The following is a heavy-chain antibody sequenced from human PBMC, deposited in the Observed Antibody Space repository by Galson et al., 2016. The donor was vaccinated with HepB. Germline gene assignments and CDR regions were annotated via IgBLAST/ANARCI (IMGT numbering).Heavy chain of an antibody. J-gene: IGHJ3*02. Sequence: SVKVSCKASGDTFTSSAVSWVRQAPGQGLEWIGGLIPVIHIPDYDPKFQGRVTITADKSTATVYMALRSLRSETTAVHYCATTPTAVPAPLHIWGQGTMVTVSS. CDR2: LIPVIHIP. V-gene: IGHV1-69*10. D-gene: IGHD1-1*01. CDR3: ATTPTAVPAPLHI. CDR1: GDTFTSSA.